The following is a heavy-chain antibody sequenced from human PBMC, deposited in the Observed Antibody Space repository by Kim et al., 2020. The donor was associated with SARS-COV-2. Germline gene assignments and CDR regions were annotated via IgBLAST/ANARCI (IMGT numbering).Heavy chain of an antibody. J-gene: IGHJ6*02. V-gene: IGHV3-21*01. CDR2: ISSSSSYI. CDR3: VRDSGDYYDSSGYYYNYYYYYGMDV. CDR1: GFTFSSYS. Sequence: GGSLRLSCAASGFTFSSYSMNWVRQAPGKGLEWVSSISSSSSYIYYADSVKGRFTISRDNAKNSLYLQMNSLRAEDTAVYYCVRDSGDYYDSSGYYYNYYYYYGMDVWGQGTTVTVSS. D-gene: IGHD3-22*01.